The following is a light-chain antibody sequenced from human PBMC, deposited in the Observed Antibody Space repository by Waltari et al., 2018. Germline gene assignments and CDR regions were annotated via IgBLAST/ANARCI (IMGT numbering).Light chain of an antibody. Sequence: QSVMTQPPSASGTPGQRVTLSCYGSNSHTGHNHVYWYQQLPAAAPKLLIYMDNERPSGVPDRFSVSKSGTSASLAISGLRSEDEADYYCGGWDDSLNGWVFGGGTKLTVL. V-gene: IGLV1-47*01. J-gene: IGLJ3*02. CDR3: GGWDDSLNGWV. CDR2: MDN. CDR1: NSHTGHNH.